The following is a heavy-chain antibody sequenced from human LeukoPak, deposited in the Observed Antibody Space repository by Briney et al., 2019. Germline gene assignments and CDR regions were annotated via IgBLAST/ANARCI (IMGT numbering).Heavy chain of an antibody. V-gene: IGHV3-30*03. Sequence: PGGSLRLSCAASGFTFSSHGMHWVRQTPGKGLEWAAIISYDGSKKYYADSVKGRFTISRDNAKNSLYLQMNSLRAEDTALYYCARGFDGNSDYWGQGTLVTVSP. D-gene: IGHD3-9*01. CDR2: ISYDGSKK. J-gene: IGHJ4*02. CDR1: GFTFSSHG. CDR3: ARGFDGNSDY.